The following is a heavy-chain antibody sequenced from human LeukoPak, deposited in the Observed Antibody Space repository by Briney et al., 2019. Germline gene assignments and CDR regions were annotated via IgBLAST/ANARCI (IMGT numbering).Heavy chain of an antibody. D-gene: IGHD5-18*01. CDR2: IYYSGST. CDR3: ARSDSYGYVYYFDY. V-gene: IGHV4-30-4*01. CDR1: GGSISSGDYY. Sequence: SQTLSLTCTVSGGSISSGDYYWSWIRQPPGKGLEWIGYIYYSGSTYYNPSLKSRVTISVDTSKNQFSLKLSSVTAADTAVYYCARSDSYGYVYYFDYWGQGTLVTVSS. J-gene: IGHJ4*02.